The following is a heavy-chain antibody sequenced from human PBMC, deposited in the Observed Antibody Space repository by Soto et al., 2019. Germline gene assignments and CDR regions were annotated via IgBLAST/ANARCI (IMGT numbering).Heavy chain of an antibody. V-gene: IGHV4-31*03. CDR3: ASALTGDYVGFDY. CDR2: IYSSGNS. Sequence: QVQLQESGPGLVKPSQTLSLTCSVSGASISRDDYYWSWIRQHPGKGLEWIAYIYSSGNSYYNPSRSSRVAISLDTSKNQFSLRLSSVTAADTGVYYCASALTGDYVGFDYWGQGTPATVSS. CDR1: GASISRDDYY. J-gene: IGHJ4*02. D-gene: IGHD3-9*01.